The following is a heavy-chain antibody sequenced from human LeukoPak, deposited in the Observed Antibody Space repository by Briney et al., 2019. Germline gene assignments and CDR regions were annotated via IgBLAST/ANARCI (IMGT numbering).Heavy chain of an antibody. CDR2: IWHDGSNK. V-gene: IGHV3-33*01. Sequence: GGSLRLSCAVSGFTFSSYGMHWVRQAPGKGLEWVAVIWHDGSNKYYADSVKGRFTISRDNSKNTLYLQMNSLRAEDTAVYYCARDYLDWYFDLWGRGTLVTVSS. CDR1: GFTFSSYG. J-gene: IGHJ2*01. CDR3: ARDYLDWYFDL.